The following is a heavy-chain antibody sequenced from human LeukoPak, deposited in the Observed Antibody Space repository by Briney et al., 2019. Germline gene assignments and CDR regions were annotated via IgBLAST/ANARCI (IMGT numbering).Heavy chain of an antibody. CDR1: GFIFRSYW. V-gene: IGHV3-7*01. D-gene: IGHD3-10*01. CDR2: IQQDGSEK. CDR3: ARVRKLRTRGVMDPLDY. Sequence: PGGSLRLSCAASGFIFRSYWINWVRQAPGKGLEWVANIQQDGSEKYYVDSVKGRFIISRDNAKNSLYLQMNSLRAEDTAVYYCARVRKLRTRGVMDPLDYWGQGTLVTVSS. J-gene: IGHJ4*02.